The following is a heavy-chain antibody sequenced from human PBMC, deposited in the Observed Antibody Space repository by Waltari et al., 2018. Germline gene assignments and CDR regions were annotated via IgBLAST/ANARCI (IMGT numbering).Heavy chain of an antibody. CDR1: GFTFSSYA. Sequence: QVQLVESGGGVVQPGRSLRLSCAASGFTFSSYAMHWVRQAPGKGLEWMAVISYDGSNKYYADSVKGRFTISRDNSKNTLYLQMNSLRAEDTAVYYCAKADFGNYPDYWGQGTLVTVSS. D-gene: IGHD4-17*01. J-gene: IGHJ4*02. CDR3: AKADFGNYPDY. CDR2: ISYDGSNK. V-gene: IGHV3-30-3*01.